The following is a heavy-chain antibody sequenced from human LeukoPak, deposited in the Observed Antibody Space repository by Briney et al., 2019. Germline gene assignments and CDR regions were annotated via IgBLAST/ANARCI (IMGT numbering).Heavy chain of an antibody. CDR2: TSGDGGRT. Sequence: PGGSLRLSCAASGFTFDDYAMHWVRQAPGKGLEWVALTSGDGGRTYYADSVKGRFTISRDNSKNSLYLQMNSLKTEDTALYYCAKDSPPYWYFDLWGRGTLVTV. V-gene: IGHV3-43*02. J-gene: IGHJ2*01. CDR1: GFTFDDYA. CDR3: AKDSPPYWYFDL.